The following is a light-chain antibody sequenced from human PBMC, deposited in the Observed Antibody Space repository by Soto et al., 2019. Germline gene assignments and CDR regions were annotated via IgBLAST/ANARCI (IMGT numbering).Light chain of an antibody. CDR1: TGAVTSGHY. V-gene: IGLV7-46*01. Sequence: QAVVTQEPSLTVSPGGTVTLTCGSSTGAVTSGHYPYWFQQKPGQAPRTLIYDTSNKHSWTPARFSGSLLGGKAALTLSGAQPEDEAEYYCLLSYSGARLVVFGGGTSSPS. CDR2: DTS. J-gene: IGLJ2*01. CDR3: LLSYSGARLVV.